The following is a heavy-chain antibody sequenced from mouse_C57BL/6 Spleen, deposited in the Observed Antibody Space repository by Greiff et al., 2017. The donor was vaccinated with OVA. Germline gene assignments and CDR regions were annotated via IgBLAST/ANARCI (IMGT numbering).Heavy chain of an antibody. CDR3: ASEGDAGAMDY. CDR2: IWGVGST. V-gene: IGHV2-6*01. J-gene: IGHJ4*01. CDR1: GFSLTSYG. Sequence: VQGVESGPGLVAPSQSLSITCTVSGFSLTSYGVDWVRQSPGKGLEWLGVIWGVGSTNYNSALKSRLSISKDNSKSQVFLKMNSLQTDDTAMYYCASEGDAGAMDYWGQGTSVTVSS.